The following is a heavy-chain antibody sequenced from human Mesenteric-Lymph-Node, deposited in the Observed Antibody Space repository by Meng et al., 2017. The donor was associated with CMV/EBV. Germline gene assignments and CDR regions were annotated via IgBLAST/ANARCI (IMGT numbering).Heavy chain of an antibody. CDR2: IRYDGSNK. Sequence: GGSLRLSCAASGFTFSSYGMHWVRQAPGKGLEWVAFIRYDGSNKYYADSVKGRFTISRDNSKNTLYLQMNSLRAEDTAVYYYASSGGGQLDRKVYNWFDPWGQGTLVTVSS. CDR3: ASSGGGQLDRKVYNWFDP. J-gene: IGHJ5*02. V-gene: IGHV3-30*02. CDR1: GFTFSSYG. D-gene: IGHD6-6*01.